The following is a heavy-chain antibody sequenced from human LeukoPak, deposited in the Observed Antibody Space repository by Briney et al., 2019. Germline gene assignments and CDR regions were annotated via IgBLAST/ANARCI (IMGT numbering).Heavy chain of an antibody. CDR1: GYTFTSYG. Sequence: GASVKVSCKASGYTFTSYGISWVRQAPGQGLEWMGWISAYNGNTNYAQKLQGRVTMTTDTSTSTAYMELRSLRSDDTAVYYCARDLRPPNSGSYYFDYWGQGTLVTVSS. CDR3: ARDLRPPNSGSYYFDY. CDR2: ISAYNGNT. D-gene: IGHD1-26*01. V-gene: IGHV1-18*01. J-gene: IGHJ4*02.